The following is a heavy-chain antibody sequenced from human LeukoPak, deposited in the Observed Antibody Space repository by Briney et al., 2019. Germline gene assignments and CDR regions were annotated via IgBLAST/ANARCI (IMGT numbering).Heavy chain of an antibody. V-gene: IGHV5-51*01. Sequence: GESLKISCKVSGYSFSNYWIGWVRQMPGKGLGWMGIIYPGDSDTRYSPSFQGQVTFSADKSISTAYLQWSGLKASDTAMYYCARRNNDRSGFYYFDSWGQGTLVTVSS. CDR1: GYSFSNYW. CDR2: IYPGDSDT. D-gene: IGHD3-22*01. CDR3: ARRNNDRSGFYYFDS. J-gene: IGHJ4*02.